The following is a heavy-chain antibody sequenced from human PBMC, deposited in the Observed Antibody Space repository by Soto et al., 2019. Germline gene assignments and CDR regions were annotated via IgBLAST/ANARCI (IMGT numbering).Heavy chain of an antibody. D-gene: IGHD3-9*01. V-gene: IGHV4-59*01. Sequence: SETLSLTCTVSGGSISSYYWSRIRQPPGKGLEWIVYIYYSGSTNYNPSLKSRVTISVDTSKNQFSLKLSSVTAADTAVYYCARALILTGYYIHDAFDIWGQGTMVTVSS. CDR2: IYYSGST. CDR3: ARALILTGYYIHDAFDI. J-gene: IGHJ3*02. CDR1: GGSISSYY.